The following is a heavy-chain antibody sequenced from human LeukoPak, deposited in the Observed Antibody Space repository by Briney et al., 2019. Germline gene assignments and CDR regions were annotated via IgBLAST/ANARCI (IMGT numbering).Heavy chain of an antibody. V-gene: IGHV4-38-2*02. CDR3: ARDYYGDYTY. J-gene: IGHJ4*02. CDR1: GFSISSGYY. CDR2: IYHKGNT. D-gene: IGHD4-17*01. Sequence: SETLSLTCTVSGFSISSGYYWGWIRQPPGKGLEWIGSIYHKGNTYYNPSLKSRVTISVDTSKNQFSLKLNSVTAADTAVYYCARDYYGDYTYWGQGTLVTVSS.